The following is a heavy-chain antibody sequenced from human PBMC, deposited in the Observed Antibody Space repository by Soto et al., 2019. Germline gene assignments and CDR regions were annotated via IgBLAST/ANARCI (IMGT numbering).Heavy chain of an antibody. J-gene: IGHJ5*02. CDR1: GYTFTSYG. Sequence: GASVKVSCKASGYTFTSYGISWVRQAPGQGLEWMGWINPNSGGTNYAQKFQGWVTMTRDTSISTAYMELSRLRSDDTAVYYCARVSLSYCGGGSCRTGVSWFAPGGRGTLVPVPS. CDR2: INPNSGGT. V-gene: IGHV1-2*04. D-gene: IGHD2-15*01. CDR3: ARVSLSYCGGGSCRTGVSWFAP.